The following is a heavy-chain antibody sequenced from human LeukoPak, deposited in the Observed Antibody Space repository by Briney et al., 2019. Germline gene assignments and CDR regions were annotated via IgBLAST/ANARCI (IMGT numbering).Heavy chain of an antibody. Sequence: GGSLRLSCAGSGFTFNTYNMNWVRQAPGKGLEWVSSISSSSSYIYYADSVKGRFTISRDNAKNSLYLQMNSLRAEDTAVYYCARDPLISGSYVDYWGQGTLVTVSS. CDR3: ARDPLISGSYVDY. J-gene: IGHJ4*02. CDR1: GFTFNTYN. D-gene: IGHD1-26*01. CDR2: ISSSSSYI. V-gene: IGHV3-21*01.